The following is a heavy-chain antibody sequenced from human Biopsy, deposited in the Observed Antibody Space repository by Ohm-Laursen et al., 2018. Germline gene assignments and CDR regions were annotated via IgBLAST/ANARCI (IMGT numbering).Heavy chain of an antibody. J-gene: IGHJ4*02. D-gene: IGHD1-26*01. CDR3: ASLYSGTYVGSDY. V-gene: IGHV1-69*04. CDR1: GGSITTSG. CDR2: INPILGIL. Sequence: SVKVSCKASGGSITTSGISWVRQAPGQGLEWVGRINPILGILDYAQRLKDRVTITADKSTNTAYMQLSRLTSEDTAFYYCASLYSGTYVGSDYWGQGTLVTVPS.